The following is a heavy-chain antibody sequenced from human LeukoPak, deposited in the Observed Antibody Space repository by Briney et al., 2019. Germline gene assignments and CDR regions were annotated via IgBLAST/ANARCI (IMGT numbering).Heavy chain of an antibody. Sequence: GASVKVSCKASGYTFTAYYLHWVRQAPGQGLEWMGWINPNSGDTNYAQKFQGRVTMTRDTSISTAYMDLSRLRSDDTAVYYCARDDGYCSGGSCYGKFDYWGQGTLVTVSS. CDR1: GYTFTAYY. CDR2: INPNSGDT. V-gene: IGHV1-2*02. CDR3: ARDDGYCSGGSCYGKFDY. D-gene: IGHD2-15*01. J-gene: IGHJ4*02.